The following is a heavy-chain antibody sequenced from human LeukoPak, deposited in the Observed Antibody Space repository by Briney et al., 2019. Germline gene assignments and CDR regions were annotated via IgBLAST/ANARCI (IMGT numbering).Heavy chain of an antibody. J-gene: IGHJ3*02. CDR1: GGSISSSSYY. CDR3: AREGSVFDAFDI. V-gene: IGHV4-61*01. Sequence: PSETLSLTCTVSGGSISSSSYYWGWIRQPPGKGLEWIGYIYYSGSTNYNPSLKSRVTISVDTSKNQFSLKLSSVTAADTAVYYCAREGSVFDAFDIWGQGTMVTVSS. CDR2: IYYSGST. D-gene: IGHD3-10*01.